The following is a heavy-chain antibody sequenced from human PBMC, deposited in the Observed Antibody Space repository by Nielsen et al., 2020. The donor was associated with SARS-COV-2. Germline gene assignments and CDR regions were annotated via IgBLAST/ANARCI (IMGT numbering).Heavy chain of an antibody. CDR1: GFTFSSYS. CDR3: ARDRGSSGYYLNWFDP. J-gene: IGHJ5*02. CDR2: ISSSSSTI. Sequence: GGSLRLSCAASGFTFSSYSMNWVRQAPGKGLEWVSYISSSSSTIYYADSVKGRFTISRDNAKNSLYLQMNSLRDEDTAVYYCARDRGSSGYYLNWFDPWGQGTLVTVSS. V-gene: IGHV3-48*02. D-gene: IGHD3-22*01.